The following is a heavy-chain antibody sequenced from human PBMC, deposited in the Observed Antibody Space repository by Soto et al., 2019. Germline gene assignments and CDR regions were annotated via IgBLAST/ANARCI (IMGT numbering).Heavy chain of an antibody. J-gene: IGHJ6*02. CDR3: AKGGFWVHYGLDV. CDR2: ISASGETT. D-gene: IGHD3-16*01. V-gene: IGHV3-23*01. Sequence: EVQLLESGGGLVQPGGSLRLSCAASGFDFSACAMNWVRQAPGKGREWVSAISASGETTFYADSLKGRFTISRDNSQNTVYMQINDLRAEGTAVYYCAKGGFWVHYGLDVWGQGTTVSVSS. CDR1: GFDFSACA.